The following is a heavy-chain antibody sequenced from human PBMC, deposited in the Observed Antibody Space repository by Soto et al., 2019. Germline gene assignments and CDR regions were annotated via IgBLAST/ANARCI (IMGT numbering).Heavy chain of an antibody. CDR3: ARDGRDYNWAPFDY. J-gene: IGHJ4*02. CDR2: IIPIFGTA. CDR1: GDTFSSYA. Sequence: SVKVSCKASGDTFSSYAISWVRQAPGQGLEWMGGIIPIFGTANYAQKFQGRVTITADKSTSTAYMELSSLRSEDTAVYYCARDGRDYNWAPFDYWGQGTLVTVSS. V-gene: IGHV1-69*06. D-gene: IGHD1-20*01.